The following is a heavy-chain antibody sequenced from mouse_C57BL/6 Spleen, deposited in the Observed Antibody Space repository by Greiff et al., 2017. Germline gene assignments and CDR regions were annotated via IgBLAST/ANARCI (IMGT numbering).Heavy chain of an antibody. CDR3: ARSLRLGRDY. V-gene: IGHV1-26*01. CDR1: GYTFTDYY. CDR2: INPNNGGT. D-gene: IGHD4-1*01. Sequence: EVQLQQSGPELVKPGASVKISCKASGYTFTDYYMNWVKQSNGKSLEWIGDINPNNGGTSYNQKFKGKATLAVDKSSSTAYMELRSLTSEDSAVYYCARSLRLGRDYWGQGTTLTVSA. J-gene: IGHJ2*01.